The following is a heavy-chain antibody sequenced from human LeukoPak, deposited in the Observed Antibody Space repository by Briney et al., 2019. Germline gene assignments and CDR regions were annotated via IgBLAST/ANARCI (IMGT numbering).Heavy chain of an antibody. CDR2: IKEDGSET. V-gene: IGHV3-7*01. CDR3: ARLSRDYFEY. J-gene: IGHJ4*02. CDR1: GFSFSRSW. Sequence: PGGSLRLSCAASGFSFSRSWMSWVRQAPGKGLEWVANIKEDGSETHYVDSLKGRFTISRDNAKNSLYLQMNSLRAEDTAVYYCARLSRDYFEYWGQGTLVTVSS.